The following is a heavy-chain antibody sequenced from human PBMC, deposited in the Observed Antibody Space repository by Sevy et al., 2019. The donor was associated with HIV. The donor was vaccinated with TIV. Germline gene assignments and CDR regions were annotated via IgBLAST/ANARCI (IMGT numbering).Heavy chain of an antibody. Sequence: GGSLRLSCTGSGFTFGDYAMSWFRQAPGMGLEWVGFIRSKDYGGATEYAASVKGRFTISRDDSQSMADLQMNSLETEDTAVYYCTRGYYYDSSGYSDYWGQGTLVTVSS. D-gene: IGHD3-22*01. J-gene: IGHJ4*02. CDR1: GFTFGDYA. V-gene: IGHV3-49*03. CDR2: IRSKDYGGAT. CDR3: TRGYYYDSSGYSDY.